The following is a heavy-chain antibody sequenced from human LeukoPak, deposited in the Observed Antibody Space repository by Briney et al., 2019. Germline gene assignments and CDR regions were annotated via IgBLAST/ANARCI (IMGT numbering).Heavy chain of an antibody. D-gene: IGHD2-21*02. Sequence: GGSLRLSCAASGFTFSNAWMSWVRQPPGKGLEWVGRIKSKTDGGTTDYAAPVKGRFTISRDDSKNTLYLQMNSLKTEDTAVYYCTTNPRYCGGDCSYFDYWGQGTLVTVSS. CDR3: TTNPRYCGGDCSYFDY. CDR2: IKSKTDGGTT. CDR1: GFTFSNAW. J-gene: IGHJ4*02. V-gene: IGHV3-15*01.